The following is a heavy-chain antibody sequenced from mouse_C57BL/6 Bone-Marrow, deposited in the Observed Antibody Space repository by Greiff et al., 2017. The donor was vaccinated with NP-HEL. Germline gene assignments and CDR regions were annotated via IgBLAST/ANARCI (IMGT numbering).Heavy chain of an antibody. CDR2: IYPGNSDT. J-gene: IGHJ2*01. Sequence: EVQLQQSGTVLARPGASVKMSCKTSGYTFTSYWMHWVKQRPGQGLEWIGAIYPGNSDTSYNQKFKGKAKLTAVTSASTAYMELSSLTNEDSAVYYCTRDAYSPYYFDYWGQGTTRTVSS. D-gene: IGHD2-10*01. CDR1: GYTFTSYW. CDR3: TRDAYSPYYFDY. V-gene: IGHV1-5*01.